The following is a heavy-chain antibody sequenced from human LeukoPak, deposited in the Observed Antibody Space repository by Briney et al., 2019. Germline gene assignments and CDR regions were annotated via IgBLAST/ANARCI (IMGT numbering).Heavy chain of an antibody. V-gene: IGHV1-69*05. Sequence: GASVKVSCKASGGTFSSYAISWARQAPGQGLEWMGGIIPIFGTANYAQKFQGRVTMTRDTSTSTVYMELSSLRSEDTAIYYCAKLAASETGEGSWGQGTLVTVSS. CDR3: AKLAASETGEGS. CDR2: IIPIFGTA. J-gene: IGHJ5*02. D-gene: IGHD6-13*01. CDR1: GGTFSSYA.